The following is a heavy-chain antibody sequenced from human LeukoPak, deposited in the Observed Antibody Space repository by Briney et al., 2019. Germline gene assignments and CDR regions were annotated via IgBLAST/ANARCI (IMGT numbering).Heavy chain of an antibody. CDR3: ARDWNDYGDAGWFDP. Sequence: GGSRRLSCAASGLTFSSYWMHWVRQAPGKGLVWDSRINTDGSSTSYADSVKGRFTISRDNAKNTLYLQMNSLRAEDTAVYYCARDWNDYGDAGWFDPWGQGTLVTVSS. V-gene: IGHV3-74*01. J-gene: IGHJ5*02. CDR1: GLTFSSYW. CDR2: INTDGSST. D-gene: IGHD4-17*01.